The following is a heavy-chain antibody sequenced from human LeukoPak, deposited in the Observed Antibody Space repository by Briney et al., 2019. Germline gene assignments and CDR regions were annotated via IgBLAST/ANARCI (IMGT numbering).Heavy chain of an antibody. Sequence: SETLSLTCAVYAGSFSGYYWSWIRQPPGEGLEWIGEINHSGSTNYNPSLKSRVTISVDTSKNQFSLKLSSVTAADTAVYYCARANLLAPGYYFDYWGQGTLVTVSS. CDR2: INHSGST. J-gene: IGHJ4*02. CDR3: ARANLLAPGYYFDY. V-gene: IGHV4-34*01. D-gene: IGHD2-8*02. CDR1: AGSFSGYY.